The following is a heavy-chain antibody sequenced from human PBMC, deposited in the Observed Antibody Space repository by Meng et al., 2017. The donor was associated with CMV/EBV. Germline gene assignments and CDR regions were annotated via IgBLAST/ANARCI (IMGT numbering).Heavy chain of an antibody. D-gene: IGHD2-2*01. J-gene: IGHJ5*02. CDR3: ARAVVPDATFDP. CDR1: GYTFTGYH. Sequence: ASVKVSCKSSGYTFTGYHMHWVRQAPGQQLEWMGWINPNSGGTNYAQRFQGGVTMTRDTSISTAYMELSRLTSEDTAVYYCARAVVPDATFDPWGQGTLVTVSS. CDR2: INPNSGGT. V-gene: IGHV1-2*02.